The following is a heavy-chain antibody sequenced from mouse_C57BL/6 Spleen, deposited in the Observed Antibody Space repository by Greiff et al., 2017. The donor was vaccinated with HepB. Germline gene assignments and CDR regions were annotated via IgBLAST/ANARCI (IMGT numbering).Heavy chain of an antibody. V-gene: IGHV6-3*01. CDR3: TKDDYGAY. CDR1: GFTFSNYW. J-gene: IGHJ3*01. CDR2: IRLKSDNYAT. D-gene: IGHD2-4*01. Sequence: EVKVEESGGGLVQPGGSMKLSCVASGFTFSNYWMNWVRQSPEKGLEWVAQIRLKSDNYATHYAESVKGRFTISRDDSKSSVYLQMNNLRAEDTGIYYCTKDDYGAYWGQGTLVTVSA.